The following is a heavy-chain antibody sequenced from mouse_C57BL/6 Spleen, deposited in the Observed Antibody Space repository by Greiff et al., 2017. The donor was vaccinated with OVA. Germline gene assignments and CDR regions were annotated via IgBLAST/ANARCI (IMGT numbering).Heavy chain of an antibody. CDR3: TRWGYDGYYGY. CDR2: IDPETGGT. V-gene: IGHV1-15*01. J-gene: IGHJ2*01. CDR1: GYTFTDYE. D-gene: IGHD2-3*01. Sequence: VHLVESGAELVRPGASVTLSCKASGYTFTDYEMHWVKQTPVHGLEWIGAIDPETGGTAYNQKFKGKAILTADKSSSTAYMELRSLTSEDSAVYYCTRWGYDGYYGYWGQGTTLTVSS.